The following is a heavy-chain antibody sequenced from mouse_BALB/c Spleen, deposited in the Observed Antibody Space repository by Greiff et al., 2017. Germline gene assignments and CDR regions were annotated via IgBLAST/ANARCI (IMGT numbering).Heavy chain of an antibody. V-gene: IGHV5-12-1*01. Sequence: EVQLVESGGGLVKPGGSLKLSCAASGFAFSSYDMSWVRQTPEKRLEWVAYISSGGGSTYYPDTVKGRFTISRDNAKNTLYLQMSSLKSEDTAMYYCARQGTGTHFDYWGQGTTLTVSS. CDR3: ARQGTGTHFDY. CDR2: ISSGGGST. D-gene: IGHD4-1*01. CDR1: GFAFSSYD. J-gene: IGHJ2*01.